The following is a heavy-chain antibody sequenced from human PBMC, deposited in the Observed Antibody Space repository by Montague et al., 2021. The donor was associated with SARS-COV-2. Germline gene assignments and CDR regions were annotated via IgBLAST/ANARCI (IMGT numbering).Heavy chain of an antibody. J-gene: IGHJ6*02. CDR1: GGSISSGNYY. CDR2: IYTSGST. CDR3: ARESGSPTYYFYYGVDV. V-gene: IGHV4-61*09. D-gene: IGHD1-26*01. Sequence: TLSLTCTVSGGSISSGNYYWSWIRQPAGKGLEWIGHIYTSGSTNYNPSLKSRVTISVHTSNNQFSLKLSSVTATDTAVYYCARESGSPTYYFYYGVDVWGQGTTVTVSS.